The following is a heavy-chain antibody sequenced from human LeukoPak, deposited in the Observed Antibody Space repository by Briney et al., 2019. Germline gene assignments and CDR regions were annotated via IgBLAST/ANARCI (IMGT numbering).Heavy chain of an antibody. CDR2: ISAYNGNT. CDR1: GYTFTSYG. Sequence: ASVKVSCKASGYTFTSYGISWVRKAPGQGLEWMGWISAYNGNTNYAQKLQGRVTMTTDTSTSTAYMELRSLRSDDTAVYYCARRGPYDYVWGSYRPNLFDYWGQGTLVTVSS. V-gene: IGHV1-18*01. CDR3: ARRGPYDYVWGSYRPNLFDY. D-gene: IGHD3-16*02. J-gene: IGHJ4*02.